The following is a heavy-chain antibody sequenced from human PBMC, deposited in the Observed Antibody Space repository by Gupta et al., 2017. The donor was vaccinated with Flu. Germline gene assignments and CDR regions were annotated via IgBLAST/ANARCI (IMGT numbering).Heavy chain of an antibody. V-gene: IGHV1-69*06. Sequence: GSSVKVSCKASGGTFSSYAISWVRQAPGQGLEWMGGIIPIFGTANYAQKFQGRVTITADKSTSTAYMELSSLRSEDTAVYYCARTLRSSGYWVAFDIGGQGTMVTVSS. CDR2: IIPIFGTA. J-gene: IGHJ3*02. D-gene: IGHD3-22*01. CDR3: ARTLRSSGYWVAFDI. CDR1: GGTFSSYA.